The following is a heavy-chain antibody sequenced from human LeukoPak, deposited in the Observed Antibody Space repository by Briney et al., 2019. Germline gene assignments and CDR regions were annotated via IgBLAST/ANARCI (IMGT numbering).Heavy chain of an antibody. D-gene: IGHD3-3*01. V-gene: IGHV3-7*01. J-gene: IGHJ4*02. CDR3: ARSANDFWNGYYHVDY. CDR1: GFTFNTYW. Sequence: GGSLRLSCAASGFTFNTYWMSWVRQSPGKGLEWVANIKSDGSEKHYVDSVRGRFTISRDNAKNSLYLQMNSLRAEDTAVYYCARSANDFWNGYYHVDYWGQGTLVTVSS. CDR2: IKSDGSEK.